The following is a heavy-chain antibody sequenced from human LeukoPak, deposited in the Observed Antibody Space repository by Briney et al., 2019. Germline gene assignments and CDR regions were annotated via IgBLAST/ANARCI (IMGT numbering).Heavy chain of an antibody. Sequence: GGSLRLSCAASGFTFSNYEMSWVRQAPGKGLEWVSYISSSGSTIYYADSVKGRFTISRDNAKNSLYLQMNSLRAEDTAVYYCAQIYTYGSSQFDYWGQGTLVTVSS. J-gene: IGHJ4*02. CDR2: ISSSGSTI. CDR1: GFTFSNYE. V-gene: IGHV3-48*03. D-gene: IGHD5-18*01. CDR3: AQIYTYGSSQFDY.